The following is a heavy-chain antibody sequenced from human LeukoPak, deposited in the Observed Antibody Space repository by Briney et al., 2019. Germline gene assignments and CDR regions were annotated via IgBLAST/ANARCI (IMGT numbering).Heavy chain of an antibody. CDR2: IKRDGSEK. CDR1: GFTFSNYW. J-gene: IGHJ1*01. Sequence: PGGSLRLSCAASGFTFSNYWMSWVRQAPGKGLEWVANIKRDGSEKNYVDSVKGRFTISRDNAKNSLSLRMNSLSAEDTAVYYCATGYSSGWYFYFQHWGQGSLVSVSS. CDR3: ATGYSSGWYFYFQH. V-gene: IGHV3-7*01. D-gene: IGHD6-19*01.